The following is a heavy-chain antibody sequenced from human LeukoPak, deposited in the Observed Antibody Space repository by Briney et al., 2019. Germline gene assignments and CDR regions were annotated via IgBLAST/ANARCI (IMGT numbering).Heavy chain of an antibody. CDR3: ARHAGMTMVSFYYDY. CDR1: GASISSSPYY. D-gene: IGHD4/OR15-4a*01. Sequence: SETLSLTCTVSGASISSSPYYWGWIRQPPGKGLEWIGSIYYTGDTYYNPSLKSRVTISLDTSKKQFSLKLSSVTAADTALYYCARHAGMTMVSFYYDYWGQGTLFTVSS. J-gene: IGHJ4*02. V-gene: IGHV4-39*01. CDR2: IYYTGDT.